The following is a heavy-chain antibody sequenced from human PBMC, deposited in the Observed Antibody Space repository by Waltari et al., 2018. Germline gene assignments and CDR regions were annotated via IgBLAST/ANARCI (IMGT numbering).Heavy chain of an antibody. Sequence: EVQLVESGGGLVQPGGSLRLSCAASGFTFSSYSMNWVRQAPGKGLEWVSYISSSSSTIYYADSVKGRFTISRDNAKNSLYLQMNSLRAEDTAVYYCARAGDYSYWYFDLWGRGTLVTVSS. CDR2: ISSSSSTI. CDR1: GFTFSSYS. CDR3: ARAGDYSYWYFDL. D-gene: IGHD4-17*01. V-gene: IGHV3-48*01. J-gene: IGHJ2*01.